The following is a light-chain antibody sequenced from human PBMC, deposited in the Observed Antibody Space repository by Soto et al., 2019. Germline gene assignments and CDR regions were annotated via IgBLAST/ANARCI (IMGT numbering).Light chain of an antibody. CDR2: DAS. CDR3: QQYDILPIT. CDR1: QNIRNY. J-gene: IGKJ5*01. Sequence: DIQMTQSPSSLSASVGDRVTITCQASQNIRNYLNWYQQKPGKAPKLLIYDASSLQSGVPSRFSGSGSGTHFTFTISSLQTEDIGTYYCQQYDILPITFGRGTRLEI. V-gene: IGKV1-33*01.